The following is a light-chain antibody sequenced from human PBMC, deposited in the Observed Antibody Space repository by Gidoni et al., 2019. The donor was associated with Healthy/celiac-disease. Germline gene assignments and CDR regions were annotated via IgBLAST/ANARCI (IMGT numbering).Light chain of an antibody. CDR1: NLGDKY. J-gene: IGLJ2*01. CDR3: QAWDSSTAVV. Sequence: SYELTPPTSVSVSPGPTASITCSGDNLGDKYACWYQQKPGQSPVLVIYQDSKRPSGIPERFSGSNSGNTATLTISGTQAMDEADYYCQAWDSSTAVVFGGGTKLTVL. CDR2: QDS. V-gene: IGLV3-1*01.